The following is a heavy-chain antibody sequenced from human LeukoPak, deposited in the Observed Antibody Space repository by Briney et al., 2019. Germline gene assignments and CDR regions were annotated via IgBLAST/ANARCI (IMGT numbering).Heavy chain of an antibody. CDR1: GYSISSGYY. V-gene: IGHV4-38-2*01. D-gene: IGHD3-10*01. CDR3: ARQGITMVRGVIINFDY. CDR2: IYHSGST. J-gene: IGHJ4*02. Sequence: PSETPSLTCAVSGYSISSGYYWGWIRQPPGKGLEWIGSIYHSGSTYYNPSLKSRLTISVDTSKNQFSLKLSSVTAADTAVYYCARQGITMVRGVIINFDYWGQGTLVTVSS.